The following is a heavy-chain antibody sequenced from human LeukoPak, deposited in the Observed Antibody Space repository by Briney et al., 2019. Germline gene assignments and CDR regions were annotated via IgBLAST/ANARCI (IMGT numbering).Heavy chain of an antibody. J-gene: IGHJ4*02. CDR1: GFTFSSYE. CDR3: ARDSRYSYGSYYFDY. D-gene: IGHD5-18*01. CDR2: ISSSGSTI. V-gene: IGHV3-48*03. Sequence: PGGSLRLSCAASGFTFSSYEMNWVRQAPGKGLEWVSYISSSGSTIYYADSVKGRFTISRDSAKNSLYLQMNSLRAEDTAVYYCARDSRYSYGSYYFDYWGQGTLVTVSS.